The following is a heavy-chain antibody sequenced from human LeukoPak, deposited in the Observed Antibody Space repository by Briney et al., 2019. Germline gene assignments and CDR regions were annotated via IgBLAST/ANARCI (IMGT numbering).Heavy chain of an antibody. J-gene: IGHJ4*02. CDR3: ASGNYRGAFDF. V-gene: IGHV3-48*01. D-gene: IGHD1-7*01. Sequence: GGSLRLSCAASGFIFSRYGMHWVRQSPGKGLEWVSCSSASSSSIYYADSVQGRFTISRDTAKNSLYLQMNSLRAEDTAVYYCASGNYRGAFDFWGQGTLVTVSS. CDR1: GFIFSRYG. CDR2: SSASSSSI.